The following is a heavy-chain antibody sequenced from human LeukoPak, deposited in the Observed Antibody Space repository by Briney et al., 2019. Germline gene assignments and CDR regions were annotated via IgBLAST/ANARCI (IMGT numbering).Heavy chain of an antibody. V-gene: IGHV3-53*01. J-gene: IGHJ4*02. CDR3: AKTGNPATGDY. CDR2: IYSGGFT. D-gene: IGHD1-1*01. CDR1: GFTFTNYW. Sequence: PGGSLRLSCAASGFTFTNYWMSWVRQAPGKGLEWVSVIYSGGFTYYADSVKGRFTISRDNYKNTLFLQMNSLRAEDPAVYYCAKTGNPATGDYWGQGTLVTVSS.